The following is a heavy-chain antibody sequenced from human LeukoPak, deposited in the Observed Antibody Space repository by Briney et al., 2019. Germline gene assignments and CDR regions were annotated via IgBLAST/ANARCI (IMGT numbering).Heavy chain of an antibody. Sequence: GRSLRLSCAASGFTFSNYPMHWVRQAPGKGLEWVAVISYDGSNKYYADSVKGRFTISRDNSMNTLYLQMNSLRAEDTAVYYCARVTYYYDSSGPFDYWGQGTLVTVSS. V-gene: IGHV3-30-3*01. CDR2: ISYDGSNK. CDR1: GFTFSNYP. CDR3: ARVTYYYDSSGPFDY. D-gene: IGHD3-22*01. J-gene: IGHJ4*02.